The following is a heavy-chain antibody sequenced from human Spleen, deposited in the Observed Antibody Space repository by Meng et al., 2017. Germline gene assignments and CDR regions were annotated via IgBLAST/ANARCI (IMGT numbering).Heavy chain of an antibody. J-gene: IGHJ4*02. CDR2: IYHSGST. CDR3: ARVGSSGWYGIYYFDY. V-gene: IGHV4-38-2*02. Sequence: SETLSLTCTVSGYSISSGYYWGWIRQPPGKGLEWIGSIYHSGSTYYNPSLKSRVTISVATSKNQFSLKLSSVTAADTAVYYCARVGSSGWYGIYYFDYWGLGTLVTVSS. CDR1: GYSISSGYY. D-gene: IGHD6-19*01.